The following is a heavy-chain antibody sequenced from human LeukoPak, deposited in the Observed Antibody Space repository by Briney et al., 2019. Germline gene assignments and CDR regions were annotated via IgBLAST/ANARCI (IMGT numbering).Heavy chain of an antibody. CDR3: ARGTYSNYRKRDKNWFDP. CDR1: GFTFSSYA. D-gene: IGHD4-11*01. V-gene: IGHV3-30*04. Sequence: PGGSLRLSCAASGFTFSSYAMHWVRQAPGKGLEWVAVISYDGSNKYYADSVKGRFTISRDNSKNTLYLQMNSLGAEDTAVYYCARGTYSNYRKRDKNWFDPWGQGTLVTVSS. CDR2: ISYDGSNK. J-gene: IGHJ5*02.